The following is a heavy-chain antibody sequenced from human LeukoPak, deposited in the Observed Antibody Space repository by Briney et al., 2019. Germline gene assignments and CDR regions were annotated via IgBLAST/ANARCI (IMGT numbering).Heavy chain of an antibody. CDR1: AFTFDDYA. J-gene: IGHJ6*04. CDR2: ISWNSGSI. V-gene: IGHV3-9*01. D-gene: IGHD3-10*02. CDR3: AELGITMIGGV. Sequence: GGSLRLSCAASAFTFDDYAMHWVRQAPGKGLEWVSSISWNSGSIGYADSVKGRFTISRDNAKNSLYLQMNSLRAEDTAVYYCAELGITMIGGVWGKGTTVTISS.